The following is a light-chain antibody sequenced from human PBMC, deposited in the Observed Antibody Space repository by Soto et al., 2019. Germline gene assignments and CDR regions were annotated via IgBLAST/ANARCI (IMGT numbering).Light chain of an antibody. Sequence: QSVLTQPASVSGSPGQSITISCIGIISDVGNYHLVSWYQQHPGKAPKLMIYEGSKRPAGVSNRIFGSKSYTTASLTVSGLQAEDEADYYCSSFAGTNSFVFGTGTKVTVL. CDR2: EGS. J-gene: IGLJ1*01. V-gene: IGLV2-14*02. CDR3: SSFAGTNSFV. CDR1: ISDVGNYHL.